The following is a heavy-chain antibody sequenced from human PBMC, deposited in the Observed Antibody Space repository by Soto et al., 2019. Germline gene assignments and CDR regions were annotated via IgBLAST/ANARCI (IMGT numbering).Heavy chain of an antibody. J-gene: IGHJ6*02. CDR1: GDSVSSNSAA. D-gene: IGHD6-13*01. Sequence: PSQTLSLTCVISGDSVSSNSAAWNWIRQSPSRGLEWLGRTYYRSKWHNDYAVSVKSRITINPDTSKNQFSLQLNSVTPEDTAVYYCARGVSGSSWPTTDLSYGMDVWGPGTTVTGSS. CDR3: ARGVSGSSWPTTDLSYGMDV. CDR2: TYYRSKWHN. V-gene: IGHV6-1*01.